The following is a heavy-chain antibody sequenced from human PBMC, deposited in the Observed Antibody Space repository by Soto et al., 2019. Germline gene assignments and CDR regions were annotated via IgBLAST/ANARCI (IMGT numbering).Heavy chain of an antibody. CDR2: IIPIFDTA. Sequence: QVQLVQSGAEVKKPGSSVKLSCKTSGGTFSSYAISWVRQAPGQGLEWMGGIIPIFDTANYAQKFQGRVTIPADEPTSTAYLELTTLSSEDTAVYFCARHACITSSRYFYSSSSMDVWRQGPTLTLSS. V-gene: IGHV1-69*12. J-gene: IGHJ6*02. CDR1: GGTFSSYA. D-gene: IGHD3-10*01. CDR3: ARHACITSSRYFYSSSSMDV.